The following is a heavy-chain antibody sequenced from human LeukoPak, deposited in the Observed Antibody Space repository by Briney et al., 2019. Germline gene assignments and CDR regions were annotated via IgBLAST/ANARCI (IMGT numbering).Heavy chain of an antibody. CDR3: ARDRYYYDSSGYYYMDV. V-gene: IGHV4-59*01. J-gene: IGHJ6*03. CDR2: IYYSGTT. D-gene: IGHD3-22*01. Sequence: PSETLSLTCTVSGGSISSYYWSWIRQPPGKGLEWIGYIYYSGTTNYNPSLKGRVTISVDTSKNQFSLKLSSVTAADTAVHYCARDRYYYDSSGYYYMDVWGKGTAVTVSS. CDR1: GGSISSYY.